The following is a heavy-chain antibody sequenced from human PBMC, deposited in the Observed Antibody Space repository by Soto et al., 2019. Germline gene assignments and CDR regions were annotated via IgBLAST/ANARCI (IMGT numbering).Heavy chain of an antibody. J-gene: IGHJ4*02. V-gene: IGHV3-21*06. CDR2: ISSTTNYI. Sequence: GGVPRLSCAASGFTFTRYSMNWVRQAPGKGLEWVSSISSTTNYIYYGDSMKGRFTISRDNAKNSLYLEMNSLRAEDTAVYYCARESEDLTSNFDYWGQGTLVTVSS. CDR3: ARESEDLTSNFDY. CDR1: GFTFTRYS.